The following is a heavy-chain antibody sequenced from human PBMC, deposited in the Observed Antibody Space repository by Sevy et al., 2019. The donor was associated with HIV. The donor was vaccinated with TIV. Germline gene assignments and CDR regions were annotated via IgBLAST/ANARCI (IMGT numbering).Heavy chain of an antibody. D-gene: IGHD2-21*02. Sequence: ASVKVSCKASGDTFRKYVINWVRQAPGQGLEWMGGIIPVYGTTNYAQKFQARVTFTADASTSTVYMELSRLRSDDTAVYYCARDMTCGGDCYYFDNWGQGTLVTVSS. CDR2: IIPVYGTT. V-gene: IGHV1-69*13. J-gene: IGHJ4*02. CDR1: GDTFRKYV. CDR3: ARDMTCGGDCYYFDN.